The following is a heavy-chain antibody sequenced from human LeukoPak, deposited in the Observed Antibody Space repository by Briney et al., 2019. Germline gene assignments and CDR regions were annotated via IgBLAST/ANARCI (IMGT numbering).Heavy chain of an antibody. D-gene: IGHD5-12*01. V-gene: IGHV3-21*01. J-gene: IGHJ4*02. CDR3: VRGGYRGYDYEY. CDR1: GFTFSTYS. Sequence: GGSLRLSCAASGFTFSTYSMNWLRLAPGKGLEWVSSISPGNDYIYYADSVKGRFTMFRDNAKNSLYLQMNNLRAEDTAVYYCVRGGYRGYDYEYWGQGTLVTVSS. CDR2: ISPGNDYI.